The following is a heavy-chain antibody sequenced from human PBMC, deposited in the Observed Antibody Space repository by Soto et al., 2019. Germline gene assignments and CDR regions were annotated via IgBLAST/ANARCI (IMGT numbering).Heavy chain of an antibody. Sequence: QVQLVESGGGLVKPGGSLRLSCAASGFTFSDYHMTWIRQAPGKGLEWLSYMSGGGSTIYYADSVKGRLTISSDNAKNSLYLQMSSLRAEDTAVYFCARGGNRAWDLPDYWGQGTLVIVS. CDR3: ARGGNRAWDLPDY. V-gene: IGHV3-11*01. D-gene: IGHD1-26*01. J-gene: IGHJ4*02. CDR1: GFTFSDYH. CDR2: MSGGGSTI.